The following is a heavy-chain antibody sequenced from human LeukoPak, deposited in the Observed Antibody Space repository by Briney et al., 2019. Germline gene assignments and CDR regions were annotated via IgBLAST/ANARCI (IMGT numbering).Heavy chain of an antibody. Sequence: AGGSLRLSCAASGFTFSDSYMSWIRQVPGKGLEWISYISSSGGTIYYADSVKGRFTISRDNAKNSLYLQMNSLRAEDTAVYYCAKEGGDWGEGYFDYWGQGTLVTVSS. V-gene: IGHV3-11*01. CDR2: ISSSGGTI. D-gene: IGHD3-16*01. CDR1: GFTFSDSY. CDR3: AKEGGDWGEGYFDY. J-gene: IGHJ4*02.